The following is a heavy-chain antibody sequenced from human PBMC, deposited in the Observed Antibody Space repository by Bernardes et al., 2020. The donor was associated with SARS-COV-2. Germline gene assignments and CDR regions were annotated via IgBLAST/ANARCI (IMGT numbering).Heavy chain of an antibody. CDR2: INHSGST. D-gene: IGHD4-17*01. J-gene: IGHJ6*02. CDR1: GGSFSCYY. V-gene: IGHV4-34*01. Sequence: SETLYLTCAVYGGSFSCYYLSWIRQPPGKGLEWIGEINHSGSTNYNPPLKSRVTISLDTSKNQLSLKLSFLTAADTAVYYCARGANGNQSGDYYYGMDDWGQGTTVTVAS. CDR3: ARGANGNQSGDYYYGMDD.